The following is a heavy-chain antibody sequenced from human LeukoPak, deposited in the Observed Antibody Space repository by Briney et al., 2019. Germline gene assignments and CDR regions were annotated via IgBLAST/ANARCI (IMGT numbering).Heavy chain of an antibody. CDR1: GFTVSSNE. CDR2: ISGGST. CDR3: ARDGARITMIVVVSHAFDI. D-gene: IGHD3-22*01. V-gene: IGHV3-38-3*01. J-gene: IGHJ3*02. Sequence: GGSLRLSCAASGFTVSSNEMSWVRQAPGKGLEWVSSISGGSTYYADSRKGRFTISRDNAKNSLYLQMNSLRAEDTAVYYCARDGARITMIVVVSHAFDIWGQGTMVTVSS.